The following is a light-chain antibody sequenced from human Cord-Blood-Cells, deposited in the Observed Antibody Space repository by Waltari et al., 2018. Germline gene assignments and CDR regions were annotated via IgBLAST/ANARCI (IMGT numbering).Light chain of an antibody. CDR1: QSVSSSY. CDR2: GAS. V-gene: IGKV3-20*01. J-gene: IGKJ5*01. Sequence: EIVLTQSPGTLSLSPGERATLSGRASQSVSSSYVAWYQQKPGQAPRLLIYGASSRATGIPDRFSGSGSGTDVTLTISRLGPEDFAVYYCQQYGSSTITFGQGTRLEIK. CDR3: QQYGSSTIT.